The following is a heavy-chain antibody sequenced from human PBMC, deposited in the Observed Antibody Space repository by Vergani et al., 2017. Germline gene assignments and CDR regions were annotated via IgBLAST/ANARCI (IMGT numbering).Heavy chain of an antibody. D-gene: IGHD3-22*01. J-gene: IGHJ4*02. CDR3: ASLSYYDSSGYYLRDY. V-gene: IGHV4-59*01. CDR2: IYYSGST. Sequence: QVQLPESGPGLVKPSETLSLTCTVSGGSISSYYWSWIRQPPGKGLEWIGDIYYSGSTNYNPSLKSRVTISVDTSKNQFSLKLSAVTAADTAVYYCASLSYYDSSGYYLRDYWGQGTLVTVSS. CDR1: GGSISSYY.